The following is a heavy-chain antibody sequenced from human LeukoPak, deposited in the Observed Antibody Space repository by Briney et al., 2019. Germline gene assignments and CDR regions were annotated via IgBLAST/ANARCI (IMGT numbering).Heavy chain of an antibody. CDR1: GGSFSVYY. CDR3: ARGRISAFDY. J-gene: IGHJ4*02. V-gene: IGHV4-34*01. CDR2: INHSGST. D-gene: IGHD3-3*02. Sequence: SETLSLTCAVYGGSFSVYYCSWIRQPPGKGLEWIGEINHSGSTNYNPSLKSRVTISVDTSKNQFSLKLSSVTAADTAVYYCARGRISAFDYWGQGTLVTVSS.